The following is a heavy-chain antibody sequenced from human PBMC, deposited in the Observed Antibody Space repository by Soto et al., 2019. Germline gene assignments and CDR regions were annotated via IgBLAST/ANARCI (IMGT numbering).Heavy chain of an antibody. CDR1: GFIFSNYV. Sequence: PGGSLRLSCAASGFIFSNYVMSWVRQAPGKGLEWVSVISSSGVRTSYTDSVKGRFTISRDNSRNTLFLQMSSLRPEDTAVYYCAKEPTYSSGSGNSFDNWGQGTLVTVYS. CDR2: ISSSGVRT. D-gene: IGHD6-19*01. V-gene: IGHV3-23*01. J-gene: IGHJ4*02. CDR3: AKEPTYSSGSGNSFDN.